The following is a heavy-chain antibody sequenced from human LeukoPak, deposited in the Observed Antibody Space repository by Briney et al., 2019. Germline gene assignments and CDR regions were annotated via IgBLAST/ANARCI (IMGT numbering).Heavy chain of an antibody. CDR2: IYTSGST. Sequence: SQTLSLTCTVSGGSISRYSWSWIRQPAGKGLEWIGRIYTSGSTNYNPSLKRRVTMSVTTSKDQFSLTLSSVPAADTAVYYCARGGWELLLGYFDYWGQGTLVTVSS. J-gene: IGHJ4*02. CDR1: GGSISRYS. D-gene: IGHD1-26*01. V-gene: IGHV4-4*07. CDR3: ARGGWELLLGYFDY.